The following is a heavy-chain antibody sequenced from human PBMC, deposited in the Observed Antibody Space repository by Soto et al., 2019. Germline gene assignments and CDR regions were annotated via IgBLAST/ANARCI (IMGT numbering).Heavy chain of an antibody. Sequence: QVQLVQSGAEVKKPGASVKVSCKASGYTFTSYGISWVRQAPGQGLEWMGWISAYNGNTNYAQKLQGRVTMTTDTPASTAYMEMRSLRSDDTAVYYCARDKGALWFGDQMVDYWGQGTLVTVSS. V-gene: IGHV1-18*04. CDR1: GYTFTSYG. CDR3: ARDKGALWFGDQMVDY. CDR2: ISAYNGNT. D-gene: IGHD3-10*01. J-gene: IGHJ4*02.